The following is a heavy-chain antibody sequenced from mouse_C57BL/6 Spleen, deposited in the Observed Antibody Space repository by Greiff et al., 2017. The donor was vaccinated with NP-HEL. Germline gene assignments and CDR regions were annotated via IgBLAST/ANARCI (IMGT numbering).Heavy chain of an antibody. CDR1: GFSFNTYA. Sequence: EVKLVESGGGLVQPKGSLKLSCAASGFSFNTYAMNWVRQAPGKGLEWVARIRSKSNNYATYYADSVKDRFTISRDDSESMLYLQMNNLKTEDTAMYYCVRHGNIASAMDYWGQGTSVTVSS. CDR3: VRHGNIASAMDY. J-gene: IGHJ4*01. V-gene: IGHV10-1*01. CDR2: IRSKSNNYAT.